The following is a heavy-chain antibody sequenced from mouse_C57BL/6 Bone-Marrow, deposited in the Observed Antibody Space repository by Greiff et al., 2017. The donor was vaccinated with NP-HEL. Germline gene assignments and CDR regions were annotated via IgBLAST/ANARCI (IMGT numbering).Heavy chain of an antibody. D-gene: IGHD2-4*01. J-gene: IGHJ3*01. CDR2: IYPGNSDP. CDR3: TRPFYYDYDSWFAY. CDR1: GYTFTSYW. Sequence: VKLVESGTVLARPGASVKMSCKTSGYTFTSYWMHWVKQRPGQGLEWIGAIYPGNSDPSYNQKFKGKAKLTAATSASTAYMELSRLTNEVSAVYYCTRPFYYDYDSWFAYWGQGTLVTVSA. V-gene: IGHV1-5*01.